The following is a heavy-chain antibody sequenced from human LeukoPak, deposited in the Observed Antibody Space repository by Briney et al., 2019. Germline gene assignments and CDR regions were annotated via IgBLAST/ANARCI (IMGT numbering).Heavy chain of an antibody. V-gene: IGHV3-7*01. CDR1: GFTFSSYW. D-gene: IGHD1-26*01. Sequence: GGSLRLSCAASGFTFSSYWMSWVRQAPGKGLEWVANIKEDGSEKFYAHSVKGRFTISRDNANNSLYLQMNGLRADDTAIYYCARDDPRVGATETDWGQGTLVTVSS. J-gene: IGHJ4*02. CDR3: ARDDPRVGATETD. CDR2: IKEDGSEK.